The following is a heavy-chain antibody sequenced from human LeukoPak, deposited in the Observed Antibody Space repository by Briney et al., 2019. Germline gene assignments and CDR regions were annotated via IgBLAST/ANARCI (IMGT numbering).Heavy chain of an antibody. CDR3: ASISYSSGSYGGY. J-gene: IGHJ4*02. Sequence: SGGSLRLSCAASGFTFSSYWMHWVRQAPGKGLVWVSRISSDGISTFYADSVKGRFTISRDNAKNTLYLQMNSLRAEDTSVYYCASISYSSGSYGGYWGQGTLVTVSS. D-gene: IGHD6-19*01. V-gene: IGHV3-74*01. CDR1: GFTFSSYW. CDR2: ISSDGIST.